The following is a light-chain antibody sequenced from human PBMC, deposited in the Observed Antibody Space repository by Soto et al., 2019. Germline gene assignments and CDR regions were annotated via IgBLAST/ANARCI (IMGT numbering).Light chain of an antibody. Sequence: DIQMTQSPSSLSASVGDRVTITCRASQSIERYLNWYQQKSGRAPKFLMYATSHLQSGVPSRFSCSGSGTEFTLTISGLQPEDFGSYYCQQTYTVPYTFGQGTKLEIE. CDR3: QQTYTVPYT. CDR2: ATS. CDR1: QSIERY. J-gene: IGKJ2*01. V-gene: IGKV1-39*01.